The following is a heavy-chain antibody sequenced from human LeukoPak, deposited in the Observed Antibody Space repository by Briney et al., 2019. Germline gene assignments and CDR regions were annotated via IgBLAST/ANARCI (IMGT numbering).Heavy chain of an antibody. Sequence: PSETLSLTCAVYGGSFSGYYWSWIRQPPGKGLEWIGEINYSGSTNYNPSLKSRVTISVDTSKNQFSLKLSSVTAADTAVYYCARGKMVRGVKYYYMDVWGKGTTVTVSS. CDR3: ARGKMVRGVKYYYMDV. CDR1: GGSFSGYY. V-gene: IGHV4-34*01. CDR2: INYSGST. D-gene: IGHD3-10*01. J-gene: IGHJ6*03.